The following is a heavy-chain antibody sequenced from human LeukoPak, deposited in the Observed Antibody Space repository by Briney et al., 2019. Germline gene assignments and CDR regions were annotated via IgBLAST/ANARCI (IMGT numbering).Heavy chain of an antibody. CDR1: GGSIRGYY. Sequence: PSETLSLTCTVSGGSIRGYYWSWIRQPAGKELEWIGRVFANGDTNYNPSLKSRVTMSVDTSKNHFSLKLTSVTAADTALYYCARGPQRFAVVPEGFDIWGHGTMVTVSS. CDR3: ARGPQRFAVVPEGFDI. CDR2: VFANGDT. J-gene: IGHJ3*02. V-gene: IGHV4-4*07. D-gene: IGHD6-19*01.